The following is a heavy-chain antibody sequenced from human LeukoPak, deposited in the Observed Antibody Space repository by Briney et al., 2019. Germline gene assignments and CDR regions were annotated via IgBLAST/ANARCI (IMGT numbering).Heavy chain of an antibody. CDR1: GYTFTGYY. CDR3: ASDRVVADY. D-gene: IGHD3-22*01. Sequence: ASVKVSCKASGYTFTGYYMHWVRQAPGQGLEWMGRINPTTGGTKYARKFQGRVTLTRDTSITAVYMELSRLRSDDTAVYYCASDRVVADYWGQGTLVTVSS. V-gene: IGHV1-2*06. J-gene: IGHJ4*02. CDR2: INPTTGGT.